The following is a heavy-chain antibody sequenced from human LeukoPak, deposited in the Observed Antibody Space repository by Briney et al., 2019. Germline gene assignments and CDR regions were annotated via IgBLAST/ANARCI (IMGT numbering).Heavy chain of an antibody. Sequence: GGSLRLSCAASGFTFSSYGMHWVRQAPGKGLEWVAVISYDGSNKYYADSVKGRFTISRDNAKNTLYVQMNSLRAEDTAVYYCAGQYHDVLTGYRPLDYWGQGTLVTVSS. V-gene: IGHV3-30*03. J-gene: IGHJ4*02. D-gene: IGHD3-9*01. CDR2: ISYDGSNK. CDR3: AGQYHDVLTGYRPLDY. CDR1: GFTFSSYG.